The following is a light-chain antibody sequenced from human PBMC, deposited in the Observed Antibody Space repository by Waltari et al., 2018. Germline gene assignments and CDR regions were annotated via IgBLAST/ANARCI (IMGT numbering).Light chain of an antibody. Sequence: DIVMTQSPGSLAVSLGERATINCKSSQNVLYSSNNKNSITWYQQKSGQPPKLLIYWASTRESGVPARFSGSGSGTDFALTISSLQAEDVAVYYCQQYYTTPWTFGQGTKVEIK. CDR3: QQYYTTPWT. CDR1: QNVLYSSNNKNS. V-gene: IGKV4-1*01. J-gene: IGKJ1*01. CDR2: WAS.